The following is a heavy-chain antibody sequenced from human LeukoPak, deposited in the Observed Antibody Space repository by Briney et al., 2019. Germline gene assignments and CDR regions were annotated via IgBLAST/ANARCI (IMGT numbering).Heavy chain of an antibody. CDR3: ARDLRGYSSAVDYFDY. J-gene: IGHJ4*02. V-gene: IGHV3-33*01. D-gene: IGHD6-19*01. Sequence: PGGSLRLSCAASGFTFSSYGMHWVRRAPGKGLEWVAVIWYDGSNKYYADSVKGRFTISRDNSKNTLYLQMNSLRAEDTAVYYCARDLRGYSSAVDYFDYWGQGTLVTVSS. CDR2: IWYDGSNK. CDR1: GFTFSSYG.